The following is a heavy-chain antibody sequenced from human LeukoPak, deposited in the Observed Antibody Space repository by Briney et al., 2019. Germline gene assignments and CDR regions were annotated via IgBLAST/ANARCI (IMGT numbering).Heavy chain of an antibody. J-gene: IGHJ4*02. V-gene: IGHV1-2*04. Sequence: ASVKVSCKASGYTFTGCYMHWVRQAPGQGLERMGWINPNSGGTNYAQKFQGWVTMTRDTSISTAYMELSRLRSDDTAVYYCARSTCSGGSCYDYWGQGTLVTVSS. CDR2: INPNSGGT. D-gene: IGHD2-15*01. CDR1: GYTFTGCY. CDR3: ARSTCSGGSCYDY.